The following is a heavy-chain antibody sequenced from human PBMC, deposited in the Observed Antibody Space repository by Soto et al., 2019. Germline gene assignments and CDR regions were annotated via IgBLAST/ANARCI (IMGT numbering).Heavy chain of an antibody. CDR2: ISSNGGST. CDR3: VKDFRDYDILTGGKDWFEP. J-gene: IGHJ5*02. Sequence: PGGSLRLSCSASGFTFSSYAMHWVRQAPGKGLEYVSAISSNGGSTYYADSVKGRFTISRDNSKNTLYLQMSSLRAEDTAVYYCVKDFRDYDILTGGKDWFEPWGQGTLVTVSS. V-gene: IGHV3-64D*06. CDR1: GFTFSSYA. D-gene: IGHD3-9*01.